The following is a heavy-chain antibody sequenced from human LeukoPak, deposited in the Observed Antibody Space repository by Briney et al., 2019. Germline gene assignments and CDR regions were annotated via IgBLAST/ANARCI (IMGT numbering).Heavy chain of an antibody. CDR3: ARVRLDKSERNLDAFEN. D-gene: IGHD1-14*01. Sequence: PGGSLRLSCAASGFTFSSYGMHWVRQAPGKGLEWVAVIWYDGSNKYYADSVKGLFTISRDNFKNTVYLQMNSLRAEDTAVYFCARVRLDKSERNLDAFENWGQGTMVTVSS. CDR1: GFTFSSYG. CDR2: IWYDGSNK. J-gene: IGHJ3*02. V-gene: IGHV3-33*01.